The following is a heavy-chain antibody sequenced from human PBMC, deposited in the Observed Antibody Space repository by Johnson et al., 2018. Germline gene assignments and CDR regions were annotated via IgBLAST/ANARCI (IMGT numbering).Heavy chain of an antibody. CDR1: GYTFTSYD. Sequence: VQLVESGAEVKKPGASVKVSCKASGYTFTSYDIIWVRQATGQGLEWMGWMNPNSGNTGYAQKFHGRVTMTRNTSISTAYMELSSLRSEDTAVYYCAREPSNSYYFDYWGQGTLVTVSS. CDR3: AREPSNSYYFDY. J-gene: IGHJ4*02. V-gene: IGHV1-8*01. CDR2: MNPNSGNT. D-gene: IGHD2-2*01.